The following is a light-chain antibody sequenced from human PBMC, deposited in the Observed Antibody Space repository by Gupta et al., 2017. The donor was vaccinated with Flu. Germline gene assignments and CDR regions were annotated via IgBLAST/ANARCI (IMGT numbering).Light chain of an antibody. CDR3: GTWDNSLSAMV. CDR2: DNH. Sequence: QSVLTQPPSVSAPPGQKVTISCSGSSSNIGINYVSWYQQLPGTAPKLLIFDNHKRPSGIPDRFSGSKSGTSATLGITGLQTGDEADYYCGTWDNSLSAMVFGGGTKVTVL. CDR1: SSNIGINY. J-gene: IGLJ2*01. V-gene: IGLV1-51*01.